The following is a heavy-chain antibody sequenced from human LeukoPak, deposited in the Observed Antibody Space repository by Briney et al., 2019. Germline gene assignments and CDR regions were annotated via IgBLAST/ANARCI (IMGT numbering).Heavy chain of an antibody. V-gene: IGHV3-23*01. CDR2: ISGSDGRT. CDR1: GFTFSSYG. Sequence: GGSLRLSCAASGFTFSSYGMSWVRQAPGKGLEWVSVISGSDGRTYYADSVKGRFTISRDNSKNTLYLQMNSLRAEDTAVYYCAKDRRDGYNRRPLDYWGQGTLVTVSS. CDR3: AKDRRDGYNRRPLDY. D-gene: IGHD5-24*01. J-gene: IGHJ4*02.